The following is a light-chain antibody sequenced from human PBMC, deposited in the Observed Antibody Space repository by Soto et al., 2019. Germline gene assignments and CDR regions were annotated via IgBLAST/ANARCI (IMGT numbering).Light chain of an antibody. Sequence: NFMLTQPHSVSESPGKTLSISCTRSSGSIANNYVQWYQQRPGSAPTTVIYENNQRLSGVPDRFSGSTDGSSNSASLTISGLQTEDEADYYCQSYDSDFVVFGGGTKVDRP. CDR1: SGSIANNY. J-gene: IGLJ2*01. CDR3: QSYDSDFVV. CDR2: ENN. V-gene: IGLV6-57*04.